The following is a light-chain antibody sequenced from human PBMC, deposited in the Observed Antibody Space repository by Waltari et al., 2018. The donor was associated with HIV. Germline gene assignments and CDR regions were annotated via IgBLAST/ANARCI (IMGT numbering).Light chain of an antibody. CDR3: QQYAASVT. CDR1: QGISSY. V-gene: IGKV1-8*01. Sequence: AIRMTQSPSSFSASTGDRVTITCRASQGISSYLAWYQQKPGKAPKLLIYAASTLQSGVPSRFSGSGSGTDFTLTISCLQSEDFAVYYCQQYAASVTFGPGTKVDIK. CDR2: AAS. J-gene: IGKJ3*01.